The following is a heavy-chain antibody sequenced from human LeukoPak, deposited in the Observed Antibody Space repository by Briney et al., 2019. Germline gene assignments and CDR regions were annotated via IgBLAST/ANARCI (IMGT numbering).Heavy chain of an antibody. V-gene: IGHV1-2*06. D-gene: IGHD2-8*01. Sequence: ASVKVSCKASGYTFSDYYIHWVRQAPGQGLEWMGRINPNSGGADYAHNFQGRVTMTRDTSITTAYMELSRLRSDDTAVYYCARVMYANDATAIDYWGQGTLVTVSS. CDR2: INPNSGGA. CDR3: ARVMYANDATAIDY. J-gene: IGHJ4*02. CDR1: GYTFSDYY.